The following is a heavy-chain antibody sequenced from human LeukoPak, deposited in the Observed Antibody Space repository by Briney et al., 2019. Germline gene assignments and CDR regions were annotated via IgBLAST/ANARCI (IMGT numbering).Heavy chain of an antibody. Sequence: PSETLSLTCTVSGGSISSSSYYWGWIRQPPGKGLEWIGSIYYSGSTYYNPSLKSRVTISVDTSKNQFSLKLSSVTAADTAVYYCARAEEIAAAFDYWGQGTLVTVSS. CDR3: ARAEEIAAAFDY. V-gene: IGHV4-39*07. CDR2: IYYSGST. D-gene: IGHD6-13*01. J-gene: IGHJ4*02. CDR1: GGSISSSSYY.